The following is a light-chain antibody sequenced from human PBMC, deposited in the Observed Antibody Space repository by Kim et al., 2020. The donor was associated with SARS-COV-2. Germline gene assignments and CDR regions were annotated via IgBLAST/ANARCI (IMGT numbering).Light chain of an antibody. Sequence: SYELTQPPSVSVSPGQTASITCSGDKLGDKYACWYQQKPGQSPVLVIYQDSKRPSGIPERISGSNSGNTATLTISGTQAMDEADYYCQAWDSNTVVFGGGPQLTVL. CDR1: KLGDKY. CDR3: QAWDSNTVV. V-gene: IGLV3-1*01. CDR2: QDS. J-gene: IGLJ2*01.